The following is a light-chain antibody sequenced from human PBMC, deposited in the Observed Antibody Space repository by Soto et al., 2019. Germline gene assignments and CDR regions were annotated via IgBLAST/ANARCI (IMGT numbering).Light chain of an antibody. Sequence: QSALTQPRSVSGSPGQSVTISCTGTSSDVGGYNYVSWYQQHPGKAPKLMIYDVSKRPSGVPDRFSGSKSGNTASLTISGLQAEDEADYYCCSYAGNVYVFGTGTKVTVL. CDR3: CSYAGNVYV. CDR2: DVS. CDR1: SSDVGGYNY. J-gene: IGLJ1*01. V-gene: IGLV2-11*01.